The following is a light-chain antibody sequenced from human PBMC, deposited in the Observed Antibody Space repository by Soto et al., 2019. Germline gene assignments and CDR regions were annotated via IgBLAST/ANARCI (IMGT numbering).Light chain of an antibody. V-gene: IGLV2-23*01. CDR1: SSDVGSGSHNL. CDR3: CSYAGSFTYV. Sequence: QSALTQPASVSGSPGQSITISCTGTSSDVGSGSHNLVSWYQQRPGKAPKVMIYEGTKRPSGVSNRFSGSKSGNTASLTISGRQAEDEADYYCCSYAGSFTYVFGTGTKLTVL. J-gene: IGLJ1*01. CDR2: EGT.